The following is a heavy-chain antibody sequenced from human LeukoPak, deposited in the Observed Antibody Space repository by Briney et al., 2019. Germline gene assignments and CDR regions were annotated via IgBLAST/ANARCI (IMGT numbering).Heavy chain of an antibody. CDR1: GFTLINYG. CDR3: GKDPNGDYLGAFQFQR. J-gene: IGHJ1*01. Sequence: PGGSVSLSCAASGFTLINYGMVWVRQAPGMARVGLSDIIGSRGRTYYADSVKGRFTISRDNSKNILYLQMNNLRGEDTAVYYCGKDPNGDYLGAFQFQRWGQGTLVTVSS. D-gene: IGHD4-17*01. V-gene: IGHV3-23*01. CDR2: IIGSRGRT.